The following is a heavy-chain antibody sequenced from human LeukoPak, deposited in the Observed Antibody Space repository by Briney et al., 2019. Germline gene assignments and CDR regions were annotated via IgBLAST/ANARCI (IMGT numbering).Heavy chain of an antibody. V-gene: IGHV3-33*01. CDR3: ARDFSLQLFDY. Sequence: GGSLRLSCAASGFTFSSYGFHWVRQAPGKGLEWVAVIWSDGSYKYYADPVKGRFTISRDDSKNTLYLQMNSPRAEDTAVYYCARDFSLQLFDYWGQGTLVTVFS. J-gene: IGHJ4*02. CDR2: IWSDGSYK. CDR1: GFTFSSYG. D-gene: IGHD5-24*01.